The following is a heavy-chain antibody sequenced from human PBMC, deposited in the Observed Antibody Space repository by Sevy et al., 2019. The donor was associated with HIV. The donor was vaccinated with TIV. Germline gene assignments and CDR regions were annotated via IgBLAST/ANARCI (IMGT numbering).Heavy chain of an antibody. V-gene: IGHV3-53*01. D-gene: IGHD3-16*01. CDR2: IYIAGRT. CDR3: VREDLVLGEDNYYGMDV. CDR1: GFTVSDNY. Sequence: GESLKISCAVSGFTVSDNYMNWVRQAPGKGLEWVSIIYIAGRTYYADSVRGRLTISRDKAKNTLYLQMNSLRVEDTAVYYCVREDLVLGEDNYYGMDVWGQGTTVTVSS. J-gene: IGHJ6*02.